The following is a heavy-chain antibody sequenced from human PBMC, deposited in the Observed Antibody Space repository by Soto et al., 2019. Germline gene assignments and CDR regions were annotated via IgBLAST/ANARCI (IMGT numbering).Heavy chain of an antibody. D-gene: IGHD3-10*01. Sequence: EVQLLGSGGGLVQPGGSLRLSCAASGFTFGNFALSWVRQTPGKGLEWVSGITNTGGGTGYADSVKGRFTITRDNSRNTVSLQMSSLTPENTAVYYCARGPRYYCSGRPPQDFDHWGQGTLVTVS. CDR2: ITNTGGGT. CDR3: ARGPRYYCSGRPPQDFDH. J-gene: IGHJ4*01. CDR1: GFTFGNFA. V-gene: IGHV3-23*01.